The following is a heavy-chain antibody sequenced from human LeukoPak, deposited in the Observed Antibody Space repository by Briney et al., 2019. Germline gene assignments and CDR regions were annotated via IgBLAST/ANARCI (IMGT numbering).Heavy chain of an antibody. D-gene: IGHD3-10*01. CDR3: ARASYGSESPGPFYYGVDV. CDR2: IWYDGGNK. V-gene: IGHV3-33*08. CDR1: GFTFSSYA. Sequence: GRSLRLSCAASGFTFSSYAMHWVRQAPGKGLEWVAVIWYDGGNKYYADSVKGRFTISRYNSKNTLFLQMNSLRADDTAVYYCARASYGSESPGPFYYGVDVWGQGTTVTVSS. J-gene: IGHJ6*02.